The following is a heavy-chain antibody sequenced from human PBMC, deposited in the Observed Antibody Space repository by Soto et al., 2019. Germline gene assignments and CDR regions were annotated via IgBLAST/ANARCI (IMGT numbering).Heavy chain of an antibody. CDR3: ARVWGDIVLVPAASYGMDV. D-gene: IGHD2-2*01. J-gene: IGHJ6*02. Sequence: SETLSLTCAVSGGSISSSNWWSWVRQPPGKGLEWIGEIYHSGSTNYNPSLKSRVTISVDKSKSQFSLKLSSVTAADTAVYYCARVWGDIVLVPAASYGMDVWGQGTTVTVSS. CDR1: GGSISSSNW. CDR2: IYHSGST. V-gene: IGHV4-4*02.